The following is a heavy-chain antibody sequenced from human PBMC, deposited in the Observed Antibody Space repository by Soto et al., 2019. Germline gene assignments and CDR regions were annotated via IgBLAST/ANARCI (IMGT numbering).Heavy chain of an antibody. Sequence: SSETLSVTCSVSGGSMSSYYWTWIRQPAGKGLEWIGRVYSSGGTHYNSSLKSRVTISLDTSKNQFSLRLISVTAADTAVYYCARGQRFYDWFDPWGQGTLVIVSS. V-gene: IGHV4-4*07. CDR2: VYSSGGT. D-gene: IGHD3-3*01. CDR1: GGSMSSYY. CDR3: ARGQRFYDWFDP. J-gene: IGHJ5*02.